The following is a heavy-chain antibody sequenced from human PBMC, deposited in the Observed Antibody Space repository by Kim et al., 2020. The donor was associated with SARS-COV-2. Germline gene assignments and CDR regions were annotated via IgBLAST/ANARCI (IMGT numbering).Heavy chain of an antibody. CDR2: IFPILAIS. Sequence: SVKVSCKASGGTFNSYAFNWVRQAPGQGLDWMGKIFPILAISTYAQNFQGRVTITADKSTSTAYMELSSLRSEDTAVYYCAREKEGELGFDYWGQGTLVTVSS. D-gene: IGHD7-27*01. CDR3: AREKEGELGFDY. V-gene: IGHV1-69*04. J-gene: IGHJ4*02. CDR1: GGTFNSYA.